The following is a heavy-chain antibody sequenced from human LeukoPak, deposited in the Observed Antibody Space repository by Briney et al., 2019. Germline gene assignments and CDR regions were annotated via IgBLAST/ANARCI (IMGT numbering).Heavy chain of an antibody. D-gene: IGHD1-1*01. CDR2: INHSGST. CDR3: ARGGERVTAGTIGGGPRRYYYYYMDV. J-gene: IGHJ6*03. CDR1: GGSFSGYY. V-gene: IGHV4-34*01. Sequence: SETLSLTCAVYGGSFSGYYWSWIRQPPGKGLEWIGEINHSGSTNYNPSLKSRVTISVDTSKNQFSLKLSPVTAADTAVYYCARGGERVTAGTIGGGPRRYYYYYMDVWGKGTTVTVSS.